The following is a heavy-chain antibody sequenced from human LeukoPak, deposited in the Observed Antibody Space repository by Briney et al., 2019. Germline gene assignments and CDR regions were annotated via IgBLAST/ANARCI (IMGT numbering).Heavy chain of an antibody. J-gene: IGHJ4*02. V-gene: IGHV4-39*01. Sequence: PSETLSLTCTVSGGSISSSTYYWGWIRQPPGKGLEWFGSISYSGSTYSNPSLKSRVTISVDTTKNQFSLRLSSVTAADTAVYHCARHYYDSSDYYPYYFNYWGQGTLVTVSS. CDR3: ARHYYDSSDYYPYYFNY. CDR2: ISYSGST. CDR1: GGSISSSTYY. D-gene: IGHD3-22*01.